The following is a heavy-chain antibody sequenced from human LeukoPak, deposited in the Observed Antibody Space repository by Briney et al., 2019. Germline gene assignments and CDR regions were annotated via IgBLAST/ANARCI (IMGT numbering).Heavy chain of an antibody. CDR2: ISSSSSYI. Sequence: GGALRLSCAASGFTFSSYSMNWVRQAPGKGLERISSISSSSSYIYYAGAVKVRFTISRYHAQNVLYLQMNNRRDEDTAVYYCAREAATFYPRAAFDIWGQGTMVTVSS. CDR3: AREAATFYPRAAFDI. J-gene: IGHJ3*02. CDR1: GFTFSSYS. D-gene: IGHD3-3*02. V-gene: IGHV3-21*01.